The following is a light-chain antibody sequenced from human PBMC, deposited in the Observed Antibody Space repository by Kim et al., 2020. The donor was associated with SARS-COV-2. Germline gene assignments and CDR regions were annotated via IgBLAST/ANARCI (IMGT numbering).Light chain of an antibody. Sequence: SVYPGERATLSCRASQSVSSNLAWYQQKPGQAPRLLIYGASTRATGIPARFSGSGSGTEFTLNISSLQSEDFAVYYCQQYNNWWTFGQGTKVDIK. J-gene: IGKJ1*01. CDR3: QQYNNWWT. CDR2: GAS. V-gene: IGKV3-15*01. CDR1: QSVSSN.